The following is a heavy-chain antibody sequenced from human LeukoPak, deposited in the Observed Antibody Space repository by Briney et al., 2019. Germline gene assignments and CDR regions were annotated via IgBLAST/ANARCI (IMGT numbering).Heavy chain of an antibody. Sequence: GGSLRLSCAGSGFTFSRYSMNWFRQAPGKGLERVSSISSRSTNIFYADSVKGRFTISRDNAKNSLHLQMNSLGAEDTAVYYCARDAQWLVPEGYFYYMDVWGKGTTVTVSS. J-gene: IGHJ6*03. CDR2: ISSRSTNI. V-gene: IGHV3-21*01. D-gene: IGHD6-19*01. CDR3: ARDAQWLVPEGYFYYMDV. CDR1: GFTFSRYS.